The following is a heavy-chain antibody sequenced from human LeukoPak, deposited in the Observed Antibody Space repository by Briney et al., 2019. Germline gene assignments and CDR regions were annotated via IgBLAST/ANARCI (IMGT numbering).Heavy chain of an antibody. Sequence: ASVKVSCKASGYTFTSYYMHWVRQAPGQGLEWMRIINPSGGSTSYAQKLQGRVTMTIDTSASTAYMELSSLRSEDTAVYYCARDGTYSSGWSHFDYWGQGTLVTVSS. CDR3: ARDGTYSSGWSHFDY. J-gene: IGHJ4*02. D-gene: IGHD6-19*01. CDR1: GYTFTSYY. V-gene: IGHV1-46*01. CDR2: INPSGGST.